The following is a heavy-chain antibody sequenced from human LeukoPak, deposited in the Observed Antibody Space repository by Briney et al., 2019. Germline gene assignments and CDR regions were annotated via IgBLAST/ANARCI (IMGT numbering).Heavy chain of an antibody. D-gene: IGHD6-19*01. Sequence: ASVKVSCKASGYTFTSYGISWVRQAPGQGLEWMGWISAYNGNTNYAQKLQGRVTITTDESTSTAYMELSSLRSEDTAVYYCAREGLAVAGFDYWGQGTLVTVSS. CDR2: ISAYNGNT. CDR1: GYTFTSYG. J-gene: IGHJ4*02. CDR3: AREGLAVAGFDY. V-gene: IGHV1-18*01.